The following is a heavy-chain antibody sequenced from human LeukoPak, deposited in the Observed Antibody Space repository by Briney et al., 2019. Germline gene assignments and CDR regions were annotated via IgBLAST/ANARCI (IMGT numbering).Heavy chain of an antibody. CDR3: ARGYARSETYYYDSSGYYGFDY. V-gene: IGHV1-2*02. CDR1: GYTFTGYY. D-gene: IGHD3-22*01. CDR2: INPNSGGT. J-gene: IGHJ4*02. Sequence: VASVKVSCKASGYTFTGYYMHWVRQAPGQGLEWMGWINPNSGGTNYAQKFQGRVTMTRDTSISTAYMELSRLRSDDTAAYYCARGYARSETYYYDSSGYYGFDYWGQGTLVTVSS.